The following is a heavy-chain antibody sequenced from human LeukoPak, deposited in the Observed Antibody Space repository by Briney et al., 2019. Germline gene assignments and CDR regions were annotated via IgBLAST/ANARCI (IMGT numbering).Heavy chain of an antibody. CDR2: IYYSGST. V-gene: IGHV4-39*01. D-gene: IGHD5-24*01. Sequence: SETLSLTCIVSGGSISSSSYYWGWIRQPPGKGLEWIGSIYYSGSTSYNPSLKSRVTISVDTSKNQFSLKLSSVTAADTAVYYCARSEGGATIYWGQGALVTVS. CDR1: GGSISSSSYY. CDR3: ARSEGGATIY. J-gene: IGHJ4*02.